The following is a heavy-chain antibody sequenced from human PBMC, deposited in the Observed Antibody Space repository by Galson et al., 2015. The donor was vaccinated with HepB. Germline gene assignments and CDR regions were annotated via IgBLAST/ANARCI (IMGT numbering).Heavy chain of an antibody. Sequence: SLRLSCAASGFTFSTCVMHWVRQTPGKGLEWVSGISIDGSDRHYADSVRGRFTISRDNSKNTLYLQMNSLSDDDTAVYYCARERHSSGRAGSFDVWGQGTVVTVSS. CDR3: ARERHSSGRAGSFDV. J-gene: IGHJ3*01. CDR2: ISIDGSDR. CDR1: GFTFSTCV. D-gene: IGHD6-19*01. V-gene: IGHV3-30-3*01.